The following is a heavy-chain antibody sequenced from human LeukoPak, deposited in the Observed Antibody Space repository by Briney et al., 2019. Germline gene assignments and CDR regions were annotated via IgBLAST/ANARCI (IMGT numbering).Heavy chain of an antibody. J-gene: IGHJ4*02. V-gene: IGHV1-18*04. D-gene: IGHD6-19*01. CDR1: GYTFTSYG. Sequence: ASVKVSCKAFGYTFTSYGISWVRQTPGQGLEWMGWISAYNGNTNYAQKLQGRVTMTTDTSTSTAYMELRSLRSDDTAVYYCARDTWVIAVAGISFDYWGQGTLVTVSS. CDR3: ARDTWVIAVAGISFDY. CDR2: ISAYNGNT.